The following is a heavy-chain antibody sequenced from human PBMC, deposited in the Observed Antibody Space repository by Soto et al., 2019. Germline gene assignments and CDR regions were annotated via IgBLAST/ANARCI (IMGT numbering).Heavy chain of an antibody. CDR3: ARAMPYDSSGSGFDY. J-gene: IGHJ4*02. CDR2: IYHSGST. D-gene: IGHD3-22*01. CDR1: GGSISSGGYS. Sequence: QLQLQESGSGLVKPSQTLSLTCAVSGGSISSGGYSWSWIRQPPGQGLEWIGYIYHSGSTYYNPSLKSRVTISVDRSKNQFSLKLSSVTAADTAVYYCARAMPYDSSGSGFDYWGQGTLVTVSS. V-gene: IGHV4-30-2*01.